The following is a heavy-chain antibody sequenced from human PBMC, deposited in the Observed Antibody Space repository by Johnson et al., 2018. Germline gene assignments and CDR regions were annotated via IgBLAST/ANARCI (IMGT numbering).Heavy chain of an antibody. CDR2: IVVGSGNT. J-gene: IGHJ3*02. V-gene: IGHV1-58*01. D-gene: IGHD5-24*01. CDR3: ARPSRDGYNLAAFDI. Sequence: QWVRQARGQRLEWIGWIVVGSGNTNYAQKFQGRVTMTRDTSTSTVYMELSSLRSEDTAMYYCARPSRDGYNLAAFDIWGQGTMVTVSS.